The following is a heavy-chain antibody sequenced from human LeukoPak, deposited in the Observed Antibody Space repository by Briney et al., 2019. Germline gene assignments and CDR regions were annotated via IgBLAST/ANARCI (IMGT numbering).Heavy chain of an antibody. CDR1: GGSISSSNW. CDR3: ARVTSEGWNYFDY. CDR2: IYHSGST. Sequence: SETLSLTCAVSGGSISSSNWWSWVRQPPGKGLEWIGEIYHSGSTNYNPSLKSRVTISVDKSKNQFSLKLSSVTAADTAVYYCARVTSEGWNYFDYWGQGTLVTVSS. J-gene: IGHJ4*02. D-gene: IGHD6-19*01. V-gene: IGHV4-4*02.